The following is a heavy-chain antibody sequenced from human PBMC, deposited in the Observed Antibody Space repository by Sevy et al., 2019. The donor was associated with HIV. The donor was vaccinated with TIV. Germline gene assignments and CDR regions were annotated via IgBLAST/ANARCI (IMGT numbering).Heavy chain of an antibody. V-gene: IGHV3-48*02. CDR1: GFRFRDYR. J-gene: IGHJ5*02. D-gene: IGHD3-10*01. CDR2: ITSSSNTI. Sequence: GGSLRLSCAASGFRFRDYRMNWVRQAPGKGLEWVSYITSSSNTINYADSVKGRFTISRDNGRNSLYLQINSLRHEDTAVYYCARDRGHGEVSLDLWGQGTLVTVSS. CDR3: ARDRGHGEVSLDL.